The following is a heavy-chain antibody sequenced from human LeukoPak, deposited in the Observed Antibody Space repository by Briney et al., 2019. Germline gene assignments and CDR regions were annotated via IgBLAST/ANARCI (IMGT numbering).Heavy chain of an antibody. CDR2: TYYRSKWYD. CDR1: GDSVSSNTAT. D-gene: IGHD6-13*01. J-gene: IGHJ5*02. V-gene: IGHV6-1*01. CDR3: ARLVSSSLEWFDP. Sequence: SQTLSLTCAISGDSVSSNTATWNWIRQSPSGGLEWLGRTYYRSKWYDNYAGSVKSRITVKPDTSKNQFSLQLSSVTAADTAVYYCARLVSSSLEWFDPWGQGTLVTVSS.